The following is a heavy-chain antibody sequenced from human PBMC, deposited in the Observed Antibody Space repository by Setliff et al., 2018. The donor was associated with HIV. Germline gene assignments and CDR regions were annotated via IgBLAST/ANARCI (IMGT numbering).Heavy chain of an antibody. CDR1: GGSVSTGNYY. CDR2: IFYSGST. Sequence: ASETLSLTCTVSGGSVSTGNYYWNWIRLPPGKGLEWIGYIFYSGSTNYNPPLKSRVTISVDTSKNQFSLRLNSVTAADTAIYYCTRRGADSYYPRPLDVWGKGTTVTVSS. V-gene: IGHV4-61*01. D-gene: IGHD3-10*01. J-gene: IGHJ6*04. CDR3: TRRGADSYYPRPLDV.